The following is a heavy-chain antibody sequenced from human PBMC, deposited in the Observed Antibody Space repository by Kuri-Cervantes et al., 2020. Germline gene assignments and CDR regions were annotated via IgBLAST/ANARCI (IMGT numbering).Heavy chain of an antibody. D-gene: IGHD3-22*01. V-gene: IGHV4-59*12. Sequence: SETLSLTCSVSAPSFSTFHWSWIRQPPGKGLECIGHTYYVGHTDYNPSLRSRTAMSVDTSKNQFSLKLTSLTAADTATYYCAREKTESRDKTDSGYPYYFDYWCQGILVTVSS. CDR3: AREKTESRDKTDSGYPYYFDY. CDR1: APSFSTFH. CDR2: TYYVGHT. J-gene: IGHJ4*02.